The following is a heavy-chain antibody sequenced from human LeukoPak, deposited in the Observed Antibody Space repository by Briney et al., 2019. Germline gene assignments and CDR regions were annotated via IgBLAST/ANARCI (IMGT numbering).Heavy chain of an antibody. CDR3: AKDEDYYGSGSYSHFDY. CDR2: ISWDGGST. V-gene: IGHV3-43D*03. D-gene: IGHD3-10*01. CDR1: GFTFDDYA. Sequence: GGSLRLSCAASGFTFDDYAMHWVRQAPGKGLEWVSLISWDGGSTYYADSVKGRFTISRDNSKNSLYLQMNSLRAEDTALYYCAKDEDYYGSGSYSHFDYWGQGTLVTVSS. J-gene: IGHJ4*02.